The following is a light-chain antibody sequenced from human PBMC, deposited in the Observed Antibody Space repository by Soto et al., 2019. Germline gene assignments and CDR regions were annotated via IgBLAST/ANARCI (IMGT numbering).Light chain of an antibody. Sequence: QAVVTQEPSLTVSPGGTVTLTCGSSTGAVTGGLYPSWFQQKPGQAPRTLIYDTSTKHSWTPARFSGSLLGGKAALTLSGAQPEDEHDYSCLLSHSGAQVFGGGTKLTVL. CDR3: LLSHSGAQV. CDR1: TGAVTGGLY. CDR2: DTS. J-gene: IGLJ2*01. V-gene: IGLV7-46*01.